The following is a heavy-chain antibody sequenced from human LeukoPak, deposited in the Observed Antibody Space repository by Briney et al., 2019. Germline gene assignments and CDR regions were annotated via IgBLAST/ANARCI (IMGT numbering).Heavy chain of an antibody. Sequence: GGSLRHSCADSGFTFYSYVICWVRQAPGQGLEWMGGIIPIFGSTNYAQKFQGRVTITADESTATTYMELSGLRSEDTAVYYCARDAPKITMIYSLDYWGQGTLVTVSS. CDR3: ARDAPKITMIYSLDY. CDR1: GFTFYSYV. CDR2: IIPIFGST. D-gene: IGHD3-22*01. J-gene: IGHJ4*02. V-gene: IGHV1-69*01.